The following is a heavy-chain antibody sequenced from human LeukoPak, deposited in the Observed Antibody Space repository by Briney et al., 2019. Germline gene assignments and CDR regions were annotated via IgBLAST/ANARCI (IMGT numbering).Heavy chain of an antibody. V-gene: IGHV1-2*04. D-gene: IGHD6-19*01. Sequence: ASVKVSCKASGYTFTGYYMHWVRQAPGQGLEWMGWINPNSGGTNYAQKFQGWVTMTRDTSISTAYMELSRLRSDDTAVYYCARGSLRGPVAGPWYVWGQGTTVTVSS. CDR1: GYTFTGYY. J-gene: IGHJ6*02. CDR2: INPNSGGT. CDR3: ARGSLRGPVAGPWYV.